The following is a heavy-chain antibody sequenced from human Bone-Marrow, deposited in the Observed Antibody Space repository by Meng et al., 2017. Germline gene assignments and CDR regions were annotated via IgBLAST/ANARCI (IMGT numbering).Heavy chain of an antibody. CDR3: ARGAGVPASNLMDV. Sequence: SETLSLTCTASGGSISSSSYYWGWIRQPPGKGLEWFGSINYSGITYYNPPLKSLVTISVDTYKNQFSLKLSSVTAADTAVYYCARGAGVPASNLMDVWGQGTTVTVSS. CDR1: GGSISSSSYY. V-gene: IGHV4-39*07. J-gene: IGHJ6*02. CDR2: INYSGIT. D-gene: IGHD2-2*01.